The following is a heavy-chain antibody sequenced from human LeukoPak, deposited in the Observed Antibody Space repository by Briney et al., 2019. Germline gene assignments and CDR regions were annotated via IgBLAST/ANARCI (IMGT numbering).Heavy chain of an antibody. J-gene: IGHJ3*02. V-gene: IGHV3-53*01. Sequence: PGGSLRLSCAASGFTVSSNYMSWVRQAPGKGLEWVSVIYSGGSTYYADSVKGRFTISRDNSKNTLYLQMNSLRAEDTAVYYCARRQGPTPYCSGGSCYPGAFDIWGQGTMVTVSS. CDR3: ARRQGPTPYCSGGSCYPGAFDI. D-gene: IGHD2-15*01. CDR2: IYSGGST. CDR1: GFTVSSNY.